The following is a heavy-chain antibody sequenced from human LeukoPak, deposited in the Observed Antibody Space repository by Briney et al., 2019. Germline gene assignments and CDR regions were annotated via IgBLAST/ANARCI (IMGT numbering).Heavy chain of an antibody. J-gene: IGHJ4*02. D-gene: IGHD3-22*01. CDR2: ISAYNGNT. V-gene: IGHV1-18*01. CDR3: ARGLETAYYYDSSGYTH. CDR1: GYTFTSYG. Sequence: ASVKVSCKASGYTFTSYGISWVRRAPGQGLEWMGWISAYNGNTNYAQKLQGRVTMTTDTSTSTAYMELRSLRSDDTAVYYCARGLETAYYYDSSGYTHWGQGTLVTVSS.